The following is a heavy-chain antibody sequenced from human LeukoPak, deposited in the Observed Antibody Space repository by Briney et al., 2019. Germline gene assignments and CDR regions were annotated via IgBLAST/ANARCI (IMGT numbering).Heavy chain of an antibody. V-gene: IGHV4-59*01. D-gene: IGHD3-22*01. CDR1: GGSISSYY. J-gene: IGHJ4*02. CDR3: ARAVRTYYYDSSGYYGFDY. CDR2: SYYSGST. Sequence: SETLSLTCTVSGGSISSYYWSWIRQPPGKGLEWIGYSYYSGSTNYNPSLKSRVTISVDTPKNQFSLKLSSVTAADTAVYYCARAVRTYYYDSSGYYGFDYWGQGTLVTVSS.